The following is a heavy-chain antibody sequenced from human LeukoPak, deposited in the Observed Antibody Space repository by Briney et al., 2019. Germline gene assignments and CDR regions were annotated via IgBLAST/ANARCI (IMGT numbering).Heavy chain of an antibody. Sequence: PGGSLRLSCAASGFTFSSYAMSWVRQAPGKGLEWVSAISGSGGSTYYADSVKGRFTISRDNSKNTLYLQMNSLRAEDTAVYYCANPPTSIAGAGSKYYFDYWGQGPLVTVPS. CDR1: GFTFSSYA. CDR3: ANPPTSIAGAGSKYYFDY. J-gene: IGHJ4*02. CDR2: ISGSGGST. D-gene: IGHD6-19*01. V-gene: IGHV3-23*01.